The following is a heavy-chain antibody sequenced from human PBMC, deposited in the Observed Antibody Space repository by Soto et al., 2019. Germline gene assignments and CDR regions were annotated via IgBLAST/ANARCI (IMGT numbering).Heavy chain of an antibody. V-gene: IGHV1-69*02. J-gene: IGHJ5*02. CDR3: VIDGGDCFDP. D-gene: IGHD4-17*01. CDR2: IIPILGIA. CDR1: GGTFSSYT. Sequence: QVQLVQSGAEVKKPGSSVKVSCNASGGTFSSYTISWVRQAPGQGLEWMGRIIPILGIAHYAQKFQGRVTLTGDQSPSTAYMELSSLRSADTAVYYGVIDGGDCFDPWGQGSLVIVAS.